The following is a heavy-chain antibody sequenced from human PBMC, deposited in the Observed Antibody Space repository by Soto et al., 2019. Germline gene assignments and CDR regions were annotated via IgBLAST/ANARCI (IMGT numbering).Heavy chain of an antibody. D-gene: IGHD6-6*01. Sequence: ASVKVSCKASGYTFTSYGISWVRQAPGQGLEWMGWISAYNGNTNYAQKLQGRVTMTTDTSTSTAYMELRSLRSDDTAVYYCAREVFEYSSSSDYFQHWGQGTLVTVSS. CDR1: GYTFTSYG. J-gene: IGHJ1*01. CDR3: AREVFEYSSSSDYFQH. V-gene: IGHV1-18*01. CDR2: ISAYNGNT.